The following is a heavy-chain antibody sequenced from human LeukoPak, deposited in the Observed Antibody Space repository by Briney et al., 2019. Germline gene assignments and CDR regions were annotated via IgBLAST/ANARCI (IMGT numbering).Heavy chain of an antibody. CDR3: AKGPNDYYDSSGYYHQYYYYTDV. CDR1: RFTFSSYG. J-gene: IGHJ6*03. D-gene: IGHD3-22*01. V-gene: IGHV3-23*01. Sequence: GGSLRLSRAASRFTFSSYGMSSGRQAPGRGGEWVSAICISGGGTYDEDTGKRRFTISRDNSKTPLYGQMSSLRAEDTAVYYCAKGPNDYYDSSGYYHQYYYYTDVWGKGDTFT. CDR2: ICISGGGT.